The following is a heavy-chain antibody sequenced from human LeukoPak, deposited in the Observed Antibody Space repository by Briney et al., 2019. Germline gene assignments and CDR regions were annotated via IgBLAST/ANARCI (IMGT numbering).Heavy chain of an antibody. CDR2: IYWDVDK. Sequence: GPTLVNAAQALTLTCTFSGWARPARGVGVGWVRQSPGEAREWLAVIYWDVDKRYRQSLKSRLTITKDTSKTQVVLTMTNMDPVDTATYYCAIWFYRELTSHYWGQGTLVTVSS. J-gene: IGHJ4*02. D-gene: IGHD3-10*01. CDR1: GWARPARGVG. CDR3: AIWFYRELTSHY. V-gene: IGHV2-5*02.